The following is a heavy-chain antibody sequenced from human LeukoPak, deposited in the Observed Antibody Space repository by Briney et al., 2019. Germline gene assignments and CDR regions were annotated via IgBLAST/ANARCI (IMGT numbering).Heavy chain of an antibody. CDR3: ARGSLDYCSGGSCYGHYYYYYYMDV. J-gene: IGHJ6*03. CDR1: GGSFSGYY. Sequence: PSETLSLTCAVYGGSFSGYYWSWIRQPPGKGLGWIGEINHSGSTNYNPSLKSRVTISVDTSKNQFSLKLSSVTAADTAVYYCARGSLDYCSGGSCYGHYYYYYYMDVWGKGTTVTVSS. CDR2: INHSGST. D-gene: IGHD2-15*01. V-gene: IGHV4-34*01.